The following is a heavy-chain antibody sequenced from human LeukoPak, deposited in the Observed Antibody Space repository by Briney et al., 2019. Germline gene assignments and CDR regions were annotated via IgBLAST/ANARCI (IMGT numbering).Heavy chain of an antibody. Sequence: SETLSLTCAVYGGSFSGYYWSWIRQPPGKGLEWIGEINHSGSTNYNPSLKSRVTISVDTSKNQFSLKLSSVTAADTAVYYRARGLRGIAAAGTRVNWFDPWGQGTLVTVSS. J-gene: IGHJ5*02. CDR1: GGSFSGYY. CDR2: INHSGST. D-gene: IGHD6-13*01. CDR3: ARGLRGIAAAGTRVNWFDP. V-gene: IGHV4-34*01.